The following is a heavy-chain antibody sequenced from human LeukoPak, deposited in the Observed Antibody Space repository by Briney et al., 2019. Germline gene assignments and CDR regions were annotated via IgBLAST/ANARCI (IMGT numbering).Heavy chain of an antibody. Sequence: PSETLSLTCAVYGGSFSGYYWSWIRQPPGKGLEWIGEINHSGSTNYNPSLKSRVTISVDTSKNQFSLKLSSVTAPDTAVYYCARGRVVSGSYYYWGQGTLVTVSS. CDR1: GGSFSGYY. V-gene: IGHV4-34*01. J-gene: IGHJ4*02. CDR3: ARGRVVSGSYYY. D-gene: IGHD1-26*01. CDR2: INHSGST.